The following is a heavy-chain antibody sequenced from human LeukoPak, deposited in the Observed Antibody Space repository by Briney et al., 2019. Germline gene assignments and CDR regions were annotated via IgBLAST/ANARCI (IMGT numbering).Heavy chain of an antibody. CDR1: GFTFSSYA. CDR3: TVQVIPSDKWFDP. CDR2: IRSKAYGGTT. J-gene: IGHJ5*02. Sequence: GGSLRLSCAASGFTFSSYAMSWVRQAPGKGLEWVGFIRSKAYGGTTEYAASVKGRFTISRDDSKTIAYLDMNGLKTEDTAVYHCTVQVIPSDKWFDPWGQGTPVTVSS. V-gene: IGHV3-49*04. D-gene: IGHD2-21*01.